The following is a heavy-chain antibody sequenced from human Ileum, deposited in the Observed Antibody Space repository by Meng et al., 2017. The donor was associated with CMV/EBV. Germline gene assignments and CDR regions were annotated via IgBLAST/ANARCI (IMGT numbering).Heavy chain of an antibody. CDR3: VRSMATITRFFDY. J-gene: IGHJ4*02. V-gene: IGHV4-61*02. Sequence: QVQLQESGPGLVKPSQTLSLTCTVSGSSVSSGSYYWSWIRQPAGKGLEWIGRVYTTGKTYYNPSLKSRVSMSVNTSKNQFSLTLTSVTAADTAVYYCVRSMATITRFFDYWGQGSLVTVSS. CDR2: VYTTGKT. D-gene: IGHD5-24*01. CDR1: GSSVSSGSYY.